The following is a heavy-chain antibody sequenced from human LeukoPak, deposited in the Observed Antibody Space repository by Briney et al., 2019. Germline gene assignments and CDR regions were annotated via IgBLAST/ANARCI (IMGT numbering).Heavy chain of an antibody. CDR3: ARKWGATTGDY. J-gene: IGHJ4*02. D-gene: IGHD1-26*01. Sequence: PGGSLRLSCAASGFTCSSYATSWVRQAPGKGLEWVSASSGSGGSTYYADSVKGRFTISRDNSKNTLYLQMNSPRAEDTAVYYCARKWGATTGDYWGQGTLVTVSS. CDR2: SSGSGGST. V-gene: IGHV3-23*01. CDR1: GFTCSSYA.